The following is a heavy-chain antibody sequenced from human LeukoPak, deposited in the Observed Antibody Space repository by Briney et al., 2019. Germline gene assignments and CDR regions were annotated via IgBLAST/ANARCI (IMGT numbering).Heavy chain of an antibody. CDR3: AREGYDSSGYYQAD. J-gene: IGHJ3*01. Sequence: GGSLRLSCAASGFTFSSYEMNWVRQAPGKGLEWVSYISSSGSTIYYAESVKGRFTISRDNAKNSLYLQMNSLRAEDTAVYYCAREGYDSSGYYQADWGQGTMVTVSS. D-gene: IGHD3-22*01. CDR2: ISSSGSTI. CDR1: GFTFSSYE. V-gene: IGHV3-48*03.